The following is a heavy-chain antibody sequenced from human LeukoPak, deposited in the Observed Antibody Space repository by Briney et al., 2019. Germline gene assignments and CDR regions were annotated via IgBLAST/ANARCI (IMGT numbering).Heavy chain of an antibody. CDR2: IYYSGST. D-gene: IGHD5-18*01. CDR1: GGSISSYY. J-gene: IGHJ4*01. V-gene: IGHV4-59*13. Sequence: SETLSLTCTVSGGSISSYYWSWIRQPPGKGLEWIAYIYYSGSTNYNPSLKSRVTISVDTSKNQFSLKLSSVTAADTAVYYCARDARGYSYIDYWGHGTLVTVSS. CDR3: ARDARGYSYIDY.